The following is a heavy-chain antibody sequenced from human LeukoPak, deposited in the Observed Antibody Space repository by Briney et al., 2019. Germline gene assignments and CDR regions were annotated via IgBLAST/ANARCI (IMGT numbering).Heavy chain of an antibody. V-gene: IGHV3-30*18. Sequence: PGRSLRLSCAASGFTFSSYGMHWVRQAPGKGLEWVAVISYDGSNKYYADSAKGRFTISRDNSKNTLYLQMNSLRAEDTAVYYCAKESGDYDSSGYGAFDIWGQGTMVTVSS. D-gene: IGHD3-22*01. CDR2: ISYDGSNK. CDR3: AKESGDYDSSGYGAFDI. CDR1: GFTFSSYG. J-gene: IGHJ3*02.